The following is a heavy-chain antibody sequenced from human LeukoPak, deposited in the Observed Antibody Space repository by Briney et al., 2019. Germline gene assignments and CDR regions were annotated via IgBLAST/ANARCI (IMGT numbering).Heavy chain of an antibody. CDR3: ARRGPSVAGPYDY. J-gene: IGHJ4*02. Sequence: GGSLRLSCAASGFTFSSYGMHWVRQAPGKGLEWVAVISYDGSNKYYADSVKGRFTISRDNSKNTLYLRLNSLRAEDTAVYYCARRGPSVAGPYDYWGQGTLVTVSS. CDR1: GFTFSSYG. V-gene: IGHV3-30*03. D-gene: IGHD6-19*01. CDR2: ISYDGSNK.